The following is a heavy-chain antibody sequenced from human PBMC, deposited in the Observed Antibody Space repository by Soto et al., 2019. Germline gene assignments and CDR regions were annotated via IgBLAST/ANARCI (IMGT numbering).Heavy chain of an antibody. CDR2: IYYSGST. J-gene: IGHJ5*02. D-gene: IGHD2-2*02. CDR1: GGSISGGGYY. CDR3: ARQVPAAIRLGWFDP. Sequence: SETLSLTCTVSGGSISGGGYYWSWIRQHPGKGLEWIGYIYYSGSTYYNPSLKSRVTISVDTSKNQFSLKLSSVTAADTAVYYCARQVPAAIRLGWFDPWGQGTLVTVSS. V-gene: IGHV4-31*03.